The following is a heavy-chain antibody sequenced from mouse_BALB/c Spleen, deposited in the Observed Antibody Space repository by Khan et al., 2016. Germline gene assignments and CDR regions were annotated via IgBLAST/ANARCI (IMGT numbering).Heavy chain of an antibody. J-gene: IGHJ3*02. D-gene: IGHD1-1*01. CDR2: INPDSSTI. V-gene: IGHV4-1*02. CDR3: ARAGYYGYLGN. Sequence: EVKLLESGGGLVQPGGSLKLSCAASGFDFSRFWMSWVRQAPGKGLEWIGEINPDSSTINYTPSLKDKFIISRDNAKNTLYLQMRKVRSEDTVLYYCARAGYYGYLGNWGQGTLVTVSA. CDR1: GFDFSRFW.